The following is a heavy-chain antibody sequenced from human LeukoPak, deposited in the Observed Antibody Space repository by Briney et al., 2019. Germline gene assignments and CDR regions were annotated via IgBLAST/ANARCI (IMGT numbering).Heavy chain of an antibody. J-gene: IGHJ4*02. CDR3: TRPHTYYYDSSGYYYVDY. D-gene: IGHD3-22*01. CDR2: IRSKANSYAT. Sequence: GGSLKLSCAASGFTFSGSAMHWVRQASGKGLEWVGRIRSKANSYATAYAASVKGRFTISRDDSKNTAYLQMNSLKTEDTAVYYCTRPHTYYYDSSGYYYVDYRGQGTLVTVSS. CDR1: GFTFSGSA. V-gene: IGHV3-73*01.